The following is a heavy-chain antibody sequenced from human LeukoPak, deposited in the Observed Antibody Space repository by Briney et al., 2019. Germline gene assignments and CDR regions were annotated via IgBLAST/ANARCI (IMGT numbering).Heavy chain of an antibody. D-gene: IGHD3-22*01. CDR1: GYTFTSYG. J-gene: IGHJ6*03. CDR2: ISAYNGNT. CDR3: ARDYCDSSGYSYYYYYMDV. V-gene: IGHV1-18*01. Sequence: ASVKVSCKASGYTFTSYGISWVRQAPGQGLEWMGWISAYNGNTNYAQKLQGRVTMTTDTSTSTAYMELRSLRSDDTAVYYCARDYCDSSGYSYYYYYMDVWGKGTTVTVSS.